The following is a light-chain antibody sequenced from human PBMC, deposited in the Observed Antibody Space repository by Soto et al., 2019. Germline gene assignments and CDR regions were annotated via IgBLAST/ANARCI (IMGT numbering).Light chain of an antibody. CDR3: QQRNYWPIT. V-gene: IGKV3-11*01. Sequence: EIVLTQSPATLSLSPGERASVSCRASQSVSSDYLAWYQQKPGQAPRLLVYDASNRATGIPARFSGSGSGTDFTLTISSLEPEDFAVYYCQQRNYWPITFGQGTRLEIK. CDR2: DAS. J-gene: IGKJ5*01. CDR1: QSVSSDY.